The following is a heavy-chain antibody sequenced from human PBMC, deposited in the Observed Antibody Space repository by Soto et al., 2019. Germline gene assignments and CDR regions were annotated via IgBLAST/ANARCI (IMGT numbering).Heavy chain of an antibody. V-gene: IGHV1-24*01. CDR2: FDPEDGET. Sequence: QVQLVQSGAEVKKPGASVKVSCKVSGYTLTELSMHWVRQAPGKGLEWMGGFDPEDGETIFAQKFQGRVTXIDXTXRETADMELSSLRAEDTAVYYCATDRGVPGRYYFDYWGQGTLVTVSS. CDR3: ATDRGVPGRYYFDY. J-gene: IGHJ4*02. D-gene: IGHD3-10*01. CDR1: GYTLTELS.